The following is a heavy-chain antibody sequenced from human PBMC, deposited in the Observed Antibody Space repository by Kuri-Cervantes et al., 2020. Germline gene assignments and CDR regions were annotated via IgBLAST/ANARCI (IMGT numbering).Heavy chain of an antibody. D-gene: IGHD1-26*01. CDR3: ARSLSGSSYYYYGMDV. CDR2: IDWDDDK. J-gene: IGHJ6*02. Sequence: SGPTLVKPSQTLTLTCTFSGFSLSTSGMCVSWIRQPPGKALEWLARIDWDDDKYYSTSLKTRLTISKDTSKNQVVLTMTNMVPVDTATYYCARSLSGSSYYYYGMDVWGQGTTVTVSS. CDR1: GFSLSTSGMC. V-gene: IGHV2-70*11.